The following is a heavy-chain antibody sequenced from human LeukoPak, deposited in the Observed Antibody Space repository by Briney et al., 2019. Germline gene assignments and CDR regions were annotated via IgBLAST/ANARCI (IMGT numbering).Heavy chain of an antibody. CDR1: GFTFSSYS. CDR2: ISSSSSYI. D-gene: IGHD3-16*01. Sequence: GGSLRLSCAASGFTFSSYSMNWVRQAPGKGLELVSSISSSSSYIYYADSVKGRFTISRDNAKNSLYLQMNSLRAEDTAVYYCARDPLRGGGIDYWGQGTLVTVSS. CDR3: ARDPLRGGGIDY. V-gene: IGHV3-21*01. J-gene: IGHJ4*02.